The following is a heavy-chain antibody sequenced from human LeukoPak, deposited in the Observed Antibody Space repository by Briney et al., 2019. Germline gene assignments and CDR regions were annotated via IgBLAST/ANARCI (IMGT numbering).Heavy chain of an antibody. V-gene: IGHV3-23*05. CDR2: INNSGTQT. Sequence: PGGSLRLSCAASGITIRNYGMTWVRQAPGRGLQWVSSINNSGTQTFYEDSVRGRFTISRDDSKNTIYLQMNSLRAEDTAIYYCAKGPLGGDETDYWGQGILVTVSS. J-gene: IGHJ4*02. CDR3: AKGPLGGDETDY. D-gene: IGHD3-16*01. CDR1: GITIRNYG.